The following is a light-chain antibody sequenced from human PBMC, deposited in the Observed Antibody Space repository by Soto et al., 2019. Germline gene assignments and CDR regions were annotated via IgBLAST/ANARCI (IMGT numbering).Light chain of an antibody. CDR3: QQYYSYPFT. CDR2: AAS. V-gene: IGKV1-8*01. J-gene: IGKJ3*01. CDR1: QGISSY. Sequence: AIRMTQSPSSFSASTGDRVTITCRASQGISSYLAWYQQKPGKAPKLLIYAASTLQSGVPSRFSGSGSGTDFTLTISCLQYEDFATYYCQQYYSYPFTFGPGTKVDI.